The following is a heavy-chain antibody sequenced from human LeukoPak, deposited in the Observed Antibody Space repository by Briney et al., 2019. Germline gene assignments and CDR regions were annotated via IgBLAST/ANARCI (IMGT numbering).Heavy chain of an antibody. CDR1: GGSISSSSYY. V-gene: IGHV4-39*07. D-gene: IGHD2-8*01. Sequence: ASETLSLTCTVSGGSISSSSYYWGWIRQPPGKGLEWIGSIYYSGSTYYNPSLKSRVTISVDTSKNQFSLKLSSATAADTAVYYCARVSGGVRYYYYYMDVWGKGTTVTVSS. CDR3: ARVSGGVRYYYYYMDV. CDR2: IYYSGST. J-gene: IGHJ6*03.